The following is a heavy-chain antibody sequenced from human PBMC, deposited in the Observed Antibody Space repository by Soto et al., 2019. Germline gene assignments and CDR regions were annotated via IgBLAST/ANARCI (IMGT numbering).Heavy chain of an antibody. D-gene: IGHD3-22*01. CDR3: AKEGAAYYYDSSGYRPFDF. Sequence: PGGSLRLSCAASGFTFSNYAMRWVRQAPGKGLEWVSGISGSGVNTHYADSVKGRFTISRDNSKNTFSLQMNSLRAEDTAVYYCAKEGAAYYYDSSGYRPFDFWGQGTQVTVSS. V-gene: IGHV3-23*01. CDR2: ISGSGVNT. CDR1: GFTFSNYA. J-gene: IGHJ4*02.